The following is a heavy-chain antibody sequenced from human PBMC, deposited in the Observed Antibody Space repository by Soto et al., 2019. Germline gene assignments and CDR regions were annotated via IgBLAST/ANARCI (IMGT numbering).Heavy chain of an antibody. D-gene: IGHD3-10*01. J-gene: IGHJ5*02. Sequence: SETLSLTCTVSGGSISSSSYYWGWIRQPPGKGLEWIGSIYYSGSTYYNPSLKSRVTISVDTSKNQFSLRLSSVTAADTAVYYCARDPYGSGNLAPWGQGTLVTVSS. CDR2: IYYSGST. V-gene: IGHV4-39*02. CDR1: GGSISSSSYY. CDR3: ARDPYGSGNLAP.